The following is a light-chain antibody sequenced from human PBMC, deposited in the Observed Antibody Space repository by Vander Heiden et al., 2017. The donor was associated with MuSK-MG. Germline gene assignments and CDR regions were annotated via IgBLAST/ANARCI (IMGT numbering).Light chain of an antibody. J-gene: IGLJ1*01. V-gene: IGLV2-14*01. Sequence: QSALTQPASVSGSPGQSITISCTGTSSDVGGYNYVSWYQQHPGKAPKLRMYEVSNRPSGVSNRFSGSKSGNTASLNISGLQAEDEADYYCSSYTSSSTLVVFGTGTKVTVL. CDR3: SSYTSSSTLVV. CDR1: SSDVGGYNY. CDR2: EVS.